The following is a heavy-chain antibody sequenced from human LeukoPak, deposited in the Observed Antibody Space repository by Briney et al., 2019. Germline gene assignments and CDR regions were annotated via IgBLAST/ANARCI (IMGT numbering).Heavy chain of an antibody. J-gene: IGHJ4*02. D-gene: IGHD3-16*01. V-gene: IGHV1-18*04. Sequence: GASVKVSCKASGYTFIGYYIHWVRQAPGQGLEWMGWISAYNGNTNYAQKLQGRVTMTTDTSTSTAYMDLRSLRSDDTAVYYCARDMRKGASSESPIDYWGQGTLVTVSS. CDR1: GYTFIGYY. CDR2: ISAYNGNT. CDR3: ARDMRKGASSESPIDY.